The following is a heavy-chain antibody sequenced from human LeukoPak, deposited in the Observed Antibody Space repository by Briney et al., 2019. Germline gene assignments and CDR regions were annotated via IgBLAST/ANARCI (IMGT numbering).Heavy chain of an antibody. D-gene: IGHD1-26*01. J-gene: IGHJ4*02. CDR2: IIPIFGTA. CDR1: GGTFSSYA. CDR3: ARHSGPHDEETDY. V-gene: IGHV1-69*13. Sequence: SVKVSCKASGGTFSSYAISWVRQAPGQGLEWMGGIIPIFGTANYAQKFQGRVTITADESTSTAYMELSSLRSEDTAVYYCARHSGPHDEETDYWGQGTLVSVSS.